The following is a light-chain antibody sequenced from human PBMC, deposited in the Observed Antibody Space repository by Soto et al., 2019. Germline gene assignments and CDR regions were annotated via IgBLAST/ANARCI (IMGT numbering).Light chain of an antibody. CDR1: SSDVAAYNF. V-gene: IGLV2-14*01. CDR2: DVS. CDR3: SLYTSGGNYV. Sequence: QSALTQPASVSGSPGQSVAISCTGTSSDVAAYNFVSWYQQHPGKAPKLMVFDVSNRPSGVSDRFSGSKSGNTASLTISGLQAEDEADYYCSLYTSGGNYVFGTGTRSPS. J-gene: IGLJ1*01.